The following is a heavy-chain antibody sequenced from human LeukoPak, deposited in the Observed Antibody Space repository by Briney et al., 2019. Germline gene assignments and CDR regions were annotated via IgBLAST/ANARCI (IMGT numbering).Heavy chain of an antibody. CDR2: ISSSSNTI. J-gene: IGHJ5*02. CDR1: GFTISTYS. D-gene: IGHD3-3*01. V-gene: IGHV3-48*01. CDR3: ARDFYDFWSGSIRFDP. Sequence: GGSLRLSCEGSGFTISTYSMNWVRQAPGKGLEWVSYISSSSNTIYYADSVKGRFTISRDNAKNSLYLQMNSLRAEDTAVYYCARDFYDFWSGSIRFDPWSQGTLVTVSS.